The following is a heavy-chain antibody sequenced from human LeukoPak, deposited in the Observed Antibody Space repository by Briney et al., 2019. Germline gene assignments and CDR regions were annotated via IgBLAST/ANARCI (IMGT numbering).Heavy chain of an antibody. D-gene: IGHD2-2*01. CDR3: VRDQGYCTSASCRGDAFDV. CDR2: ICGHGISI. J-gene: IGHJ3*01. Sequence: GGSLRLSCEASGFTFSNYAMSWVRQAPGKGLEWVSGICGHGISIYYADSVKGRFTISRDNAKNSLSLQMHSLRDEDTAVYYCVRDQGYCTSASCRGDAFDVWGQGSMVSVSS. V-gene: IGHV3-23*01. CDR1: GFTFSNYA.